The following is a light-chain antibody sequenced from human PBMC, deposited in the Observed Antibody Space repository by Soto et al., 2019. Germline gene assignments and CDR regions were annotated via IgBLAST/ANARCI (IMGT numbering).Light chain of an antibody. V-gene: IGKV3-15*01. CDR1: QSVSSN. J-gene: IGKJ2*01. Sequence: DIVMTQSTATLSVSPGERATLSCRASQSVSSNLAWHQQKPGQAPRLLIYGASTRATGIPARFSGSGSGTEFTLTISSLQSEDFAVYYCQQYNNWPPVTFGQGTKVDIK. CDR3: QQYNNWPPVT. CDR2: GAS.